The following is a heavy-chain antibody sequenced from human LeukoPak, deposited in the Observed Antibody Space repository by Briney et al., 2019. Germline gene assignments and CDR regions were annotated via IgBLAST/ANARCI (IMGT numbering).Heavy chain of an antibody. CDR2: ISGSGGST. D-gene: IGHD6-13*01. J-gene: IGHJ1*01. V-gene: IGHV3-23*01. CDR3: AKAGGIAAAGTFIFRH. CDR1: GFTFSSYA. Sequence: GGSLRLFSAASGFTFSSYAMSWVRQAPGKGLEWVSAISGSGGSTYYADSVKGRFTISRDNSKNTLYLQMNSLRAEDTAVYYCAKAGGIAAAGTFIFRHWGQGTLVTVSS.